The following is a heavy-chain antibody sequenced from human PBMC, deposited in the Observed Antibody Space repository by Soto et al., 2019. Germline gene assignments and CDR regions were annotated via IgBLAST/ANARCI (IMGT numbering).Heavy chain of an antibody. V-gene: IGHV4-39*01. CDR2: IYHSGTT. J-gene: IGHJ4*02. CDR1: GGSISSTSYY. CDR3: ARHAYDSGSYVRY. D-gene: IGHD3-10*01. Sequence: QLQLQESGPGLVKPSETLSLTCTVSGGSISSTSYYWGWIRQPPGKGLEWIGNIYHSGTTYYNPSLTSRVTISVDTSKNQFSLKLTSVTAADTAVYYCARHAYDSGSYVRYWGQGTLVTVSS.